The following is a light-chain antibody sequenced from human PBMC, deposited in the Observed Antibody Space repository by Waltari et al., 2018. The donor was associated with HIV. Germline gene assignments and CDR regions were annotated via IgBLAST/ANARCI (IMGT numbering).Light chain of an antibody. CDR1: SSDIGGYDY. J-gene: IGLJ2*01. V-gene: IGLV2-14*01. Sequence: QSALTQPASVSGSPGQSITISCTGTSSDIGGYDYLPWYQQHPGKAPKLMIYGVSSRPSGVSNRFSGSRSGNTASLTISGLQAEDEADYYCSAYTSISTLAVFGGGTKLTVL. CDR2: GVS. CDR3: SAYTSISTLAV.